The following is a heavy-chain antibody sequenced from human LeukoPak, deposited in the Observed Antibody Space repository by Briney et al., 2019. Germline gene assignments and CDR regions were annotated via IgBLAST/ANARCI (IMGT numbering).Heavy chain of an antibody. V-gene: IGHV3-74*01. CDR2: INSDGSST. D-gene: IGHD2-21*02. J-gene: IGHJ5*02. Sequence: QSGGSLRLSCAASGFTFSSYWMHWVRQAPGKGLVWVSRINSDGSSTSYADSAKARFTISRDNAKNTLYLQMNSLRAEDTAVYYCAGFCGRDCYPNWFDPWGQGTLVTVSS. CDR1: GFTFSSYW. CDR3: AGFCGRDCYPNWFDP.